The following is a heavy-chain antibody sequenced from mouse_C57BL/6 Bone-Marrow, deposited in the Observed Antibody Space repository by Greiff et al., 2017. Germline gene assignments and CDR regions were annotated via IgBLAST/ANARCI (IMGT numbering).Heavy chain of an antibody. CDR3: ASSHDYDYWYFDV. Sequence: QVQLKQSGAELAKPGASVKLSCKASGYTFTSYWMHWVKQRPGQGLEWIGYINPSSGYTKYNQKFKDKATLTADKSSSTAYMQLSSLTYEDSAVYYCASSHDYDYWYFDVWGTGTTVTVSS. D-gene: IGHD2-4*01. CDR2: INPSSGYT. CDR1: GYTFTSYW. J-gene: IGHJ1*03. V-gene: IGHV1-7*01.